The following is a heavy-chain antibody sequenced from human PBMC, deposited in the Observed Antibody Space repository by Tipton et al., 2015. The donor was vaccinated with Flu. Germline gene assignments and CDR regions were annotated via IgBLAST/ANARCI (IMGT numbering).Heavy chain of an antibody. CDR3: AREHFYDVDLDDWYIDL. V-gene: IGHV4-59*02. Sequence: LRLSCAVSGGSVSGHSWSWIRQSPGKGLESIGYVSYSGSTHYNPSLKSRVTISADASKNQVSLTLNSVTAADTAVNYCAREHFYDVDLDDWYIDLWGRGTLVTVAS. D-gene: IGHD3-22*01. CDR1: GGSVSGHS. J-gene: IGHJ2*01. CDR2: VSYSGST.